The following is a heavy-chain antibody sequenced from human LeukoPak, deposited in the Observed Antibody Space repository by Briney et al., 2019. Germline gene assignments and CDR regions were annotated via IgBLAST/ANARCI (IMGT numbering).Heavy chain of an antibody. CDR3: AKERIGGSLDY. D-gene: IGHD3-10*01. V-gene: IGHV3-30*02. CDR1: GFTFSSYG. Sequence: GGSLRLSCAASGFTFSSYGMHWVRQAPGKGLEWVTFIRNDGTNKYYADSVKGRFTISRDNSKNTVYLQMNSLRAEDTAVYYCAKERIGGSLDYWGQGTLLTVSS. J-gene: IGHJ4*02. CDR2: IRNDGTNK.